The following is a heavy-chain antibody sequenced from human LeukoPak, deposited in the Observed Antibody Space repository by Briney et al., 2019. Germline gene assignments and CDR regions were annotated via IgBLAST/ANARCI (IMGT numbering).Heavy chain of an antibody. CDR1: GFTFSSYW. V-gene: IGHV3-7*02. CDR2: IKQDGSEK. Sequence: GGSLRLSCAASGFTFSSYWMSWVRQAPGKGLEWVANIKQDGSEKYYVDSVKGRFTVSRDNAKSSLYLQMNSLRAEDTAVYYCPTYRLSYADYWGQGTLVTVSS. J-gene: IGHJ4*02. D-gene: IGHD2-2*01. CDR3: PTYRLSYADY.